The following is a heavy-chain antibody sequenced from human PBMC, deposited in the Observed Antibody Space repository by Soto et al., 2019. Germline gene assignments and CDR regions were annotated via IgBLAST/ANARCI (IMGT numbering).Heavy chain of an antibody. CDR1: GGTFSSYA. CDR3: ASGTLYRPVVPAAFDI. J-gene: IGHJ3*02. Sequence: QVQLVQSGAEVKKPGSSVKVSCKASGGTFSSYAISWVRQAPGQGLEWMGGVIPIFGTATYAQKFQGRVTITDDESTRTAYMELGILRSEDTAVYYCASGTLYRPVVPAAFDIWGQGTMVNVSS. D-gene: IGHD6-13*01. CDR2: VIPIFGTA. V-gene: IGHV1-69*01.